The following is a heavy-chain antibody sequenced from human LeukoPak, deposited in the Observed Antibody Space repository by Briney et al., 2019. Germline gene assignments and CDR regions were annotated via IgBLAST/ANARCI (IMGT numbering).Heavy chain of an antibody. J-gene: IGHJ4*02. V-gene: IGHV1-2*02. D-gene: IGHD2-15*01. Sequence: ASVKVSCKASGYPFTGYYVHWVRQAPGHGLEWIGWVNPRNGGTHSAQKFQGRVSMTGDTSITTAYMELSRLRSDDTAVYYCARPSYCTGASCYWGYWGQGTLVTVSS. CDR1: GYPFTGYY. CDR3: ARPSYCTGASCYWGY. CDR2: VNPRNGGT.